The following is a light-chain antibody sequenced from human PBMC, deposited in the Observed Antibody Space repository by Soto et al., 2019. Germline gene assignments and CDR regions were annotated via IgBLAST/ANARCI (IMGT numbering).Light chain of an antibody. CDR3: CSYAGSSTFVV. J-gene: IGLJ2*01. V-gene: IGLV2-23*03. Sequence: QSALTQPASGSGSPGQSSTISCTGTSSDVGSYNLVSWYQQHPGKAPKLRIYEGSKRPSVVSNRFSGSKSGNTASLTISGLQAEDEADYYCCSYAGSSTFVVFGGGTKLTVL. CDR2: EGS. CDR1: SSDVGSYNL.